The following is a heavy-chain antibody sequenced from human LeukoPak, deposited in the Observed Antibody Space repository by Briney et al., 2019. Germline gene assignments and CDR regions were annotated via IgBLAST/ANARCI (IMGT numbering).Heavy chain of an antibody. D-gene: IGHD3-10*01. CDR3: ARDLGGSGSYGYYYYMDV. Sequence: ASVRVSCKVSGYTITELSMHWVRQATGQGLEWMGWINPNSGGTNYAQKFQGRVTMTRDTSISTAYMELSRLRSDDTAVYYCARDLGGSGSYGYYYYMDVWGKGTTVTVSS. V-gene: IGHV1-2*02. CDR2: INPNSGGT. J-gene: IGHJ6*03. CDR1: GYTITELS.